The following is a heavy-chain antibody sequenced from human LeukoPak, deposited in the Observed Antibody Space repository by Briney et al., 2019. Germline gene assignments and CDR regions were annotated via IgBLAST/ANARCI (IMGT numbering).Heavy chain of an antibody. V-gene: IGHV3-23*01. CDR1: GFTFSSSA. J-gene: IGHJ4*02. D-gene: IGHD2-15*01. CDR2: ISNNGGYT. Sequence: LAGGSLKLSCVASGFTFSSSAMSWVRQAPGKGLEWASAISNNGGYTYYADSVQGRFTISRDNSKSTLCLQMNSLRAEDTAVYYCAKQLGYCSDGSCYLPYWGQGTLVTVSS. CDR3: AKQLGYCSDGSCYLPY.